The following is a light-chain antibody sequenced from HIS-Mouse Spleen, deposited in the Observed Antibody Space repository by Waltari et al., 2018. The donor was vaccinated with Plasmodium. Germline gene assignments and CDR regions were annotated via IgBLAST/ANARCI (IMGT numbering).Light chain of an antibody. CDR3: YSTDSSGNHRV. V-gene: IGLV3-10*01. J-gene: IGLJ3*02. CDR1: ALPKKY. CDR2: EDS. Sequence: SYELTQPPSVSVSPGQTARNNCSGDALPKKYAYWYQEKTGQAPALVIDEDSKRPSGIPERVSGSSSGTMATLTIRGAQVEDEADYYCYSTDSSGNHRVFGGGTKLTVL.